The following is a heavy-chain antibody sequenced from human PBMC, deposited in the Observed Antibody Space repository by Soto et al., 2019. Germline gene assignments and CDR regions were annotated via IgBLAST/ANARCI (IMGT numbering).Heavy chain of an antibody. J-gene: IGHJ3*02. V-gene: IGHV3-48*02. CDR3: ARDAIQLRFLEWFSDAFDI. CDR2: ISSSSTI. CDR1: GFTFSSYS. Sequence: GGSLRLSCAASGFTFSSYSMNWVRQAPGKGLEWVSYISSSSTIYYADSVKGRFTISRDNAKNSLYLQMNSLRDEDTAGYYCARDAIQLRFLEWFSDAFDIWGQGTMVTVSS. D-gene: IGHD3-3*01.